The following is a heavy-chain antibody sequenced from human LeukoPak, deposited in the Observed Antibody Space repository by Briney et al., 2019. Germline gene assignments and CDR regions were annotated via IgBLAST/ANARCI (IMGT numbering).Heavy chain of an antibody. CDR1: GGSISSGGYY. V-gene: IGHV4-61*08. Sequence: SSETLSLTCTVSGGSISSGGYYWSWIRQHPGKGLEWIGYIYYSGSTNYNPSLKSRVTISVDTSKNQFSLKLSSVTAADTAVYYCARDKYDILTGFPSWFDPWGQGTLVTVSS. CDR2: IYYSGST. J-gene: IGHJ5*02. D-gene: IGHD3-9*01. CDR3: ARDKYDILTGFPSWFDP.